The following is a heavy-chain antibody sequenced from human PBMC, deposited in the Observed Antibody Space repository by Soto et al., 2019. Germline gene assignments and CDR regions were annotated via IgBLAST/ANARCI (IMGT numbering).Heavy chain of an antibody. CDR2: INAGNGNT. D-gene: IGHD3-9*01. CDR1: GYTFTSYA. V-gene: IGHV1-3*01. Sequence: ASVKVSCKASGYTFTSYAMHWVRQAPGQRLEWMGWINAGNGNTKYSQKFQSRVTITRDTSASTAYMELSSLRSEDTAVYYCASPAVSTIFRGMDVWGQGTTVTVSS. CDR3: ASPAVSTIFRGMDV. J-gene: IGHJ6*02.